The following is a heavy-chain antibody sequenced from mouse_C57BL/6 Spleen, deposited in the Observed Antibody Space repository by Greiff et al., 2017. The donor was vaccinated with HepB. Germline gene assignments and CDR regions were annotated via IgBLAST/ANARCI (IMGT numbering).Heavy chain of an antibody. V-gene: IGHV1-50*01. D-gene: IGHD2-4*01. J-gene: IGHJ3*01. CDR2: IDPSDSYT. CDR3: ARGDYDEGFAY. CDR1: GYTFTSYW. Sequence: QVQLQQPGAELVKPGASVKLSCKASGYTFTSYWMQWVKQRPGQGLEWIGEIDPSDSYTNYTQKFKGKATLTVDTSSSTAYMQLSSLTSEDSAVYYCARGDYDEGFAYWGQGTLVTVSA.